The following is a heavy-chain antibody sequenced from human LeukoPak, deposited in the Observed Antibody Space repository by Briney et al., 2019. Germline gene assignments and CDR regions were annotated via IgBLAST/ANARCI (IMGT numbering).Heavy chain of an antibody. D-gene: IGHD3-22*01. J-gene: IGHJ4*02. CDR3: AREGDYYDSSGYYPFDY. V-gene: IGHV3-21*01. CDR2: ISSSSSYI. Sequence: PGGSLRLSCAASGFTFSSYSMNWVRQAPGKGLEWVSSISSSSSYIYYADSVKGRFTISRDNAKNSLYLQMNSLRAEDTAVYYCAREGDYYDSSGYYPFDYWGQGTLVTVSS. CDR1: GFTFSSYS.